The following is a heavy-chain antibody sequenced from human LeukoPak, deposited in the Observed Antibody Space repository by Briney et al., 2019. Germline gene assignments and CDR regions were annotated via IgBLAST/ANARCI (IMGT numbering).Heavy chain of an antibody. CDR3: ARKAIAAAGANWFDP. D-gene: IGHD6-13*01. CDR1: GGSISSSSYY. V-gene: IGHV4-39*01. Sequence: SETLSLTCTVSGGSISSSSYYWVRLRQPPGKGLEGIRSINYSGCTYYNPSLKSRVSMSVDTSKNQFSLKLSSVTAADTAVYYCARKAIAAAGANWFDPWGQGTLVTVSS. J-gene: IGHJ5*02. CDR2: INYSGCT.